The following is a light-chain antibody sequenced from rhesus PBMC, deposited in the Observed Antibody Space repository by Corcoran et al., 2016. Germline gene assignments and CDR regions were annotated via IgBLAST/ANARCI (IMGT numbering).Light chain of an antibody. Sequence: EIVMTQSPATLSLSPGERATLSCRASQSVSSSLAWYQQKPGQAPRLLIYGASSRATGIPDRFSGSGSGTEVTLTISSLEPEDFAVYYCQQYSNWYSFGQGTKVEIK. J-gene: IGKJ2*01. CDR1: QSVSSS. CDR3: QQYSNWYS. V-gene: IGKV3-42*03. CDR2: GAS.